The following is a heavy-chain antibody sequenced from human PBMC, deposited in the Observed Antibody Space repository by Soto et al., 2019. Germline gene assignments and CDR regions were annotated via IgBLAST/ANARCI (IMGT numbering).Heavy chain of an antibody. CDR2: IYYSGST. V-gene: IGHV4-61*01. CDR3: ARDPGYSYGYPYYYGMDV. J-gene: IGHJ6*02. CDR1: GGSVSSGSYY. Sequence: PSETLSLTCTVSGGSVSSGSYYWSWIRQPPGKGLEWIGYIYYSGSTNYNPSLKSRVTISVDTSKNQFSLKLGSATAAGTAVYYCARDPGYSYGYPYYYGMDVWGQGTTVTVSS. D-gene: IGHD5-18*01.